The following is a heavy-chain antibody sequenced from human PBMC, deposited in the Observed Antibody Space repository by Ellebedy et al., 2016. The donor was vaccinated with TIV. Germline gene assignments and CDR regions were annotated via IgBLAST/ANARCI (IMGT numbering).Heavy chain of an antibody. CDR2: ISGYNGNT. D-gene: IGHD4-17*01. CDR1: GYTFTNYD. J-gene: IGHJ6*03. CDR3: ARFPGPLRRNYYYYMDV. Sequence: ASVKVSCXASGYTFTNYDISWVRQAPGQGLELMGWISGYNGNTNYAQKLQGRVTMTTDTSTSTAYMELRSLRSDDTAVYYCARFPGPLRRNYYYYMDVWGKGTTVTVSS. V-gene: IGHV1-18*01.